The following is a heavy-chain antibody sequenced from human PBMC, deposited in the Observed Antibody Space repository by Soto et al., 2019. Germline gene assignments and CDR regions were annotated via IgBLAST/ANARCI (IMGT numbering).Heavy chain of an antibody. CDR3: ARLRFILLERDFDF. CDR2: IKQDGSSK. J-gene: IGHJ4*02. CDR1: GFTFTSYW. V-gene: IGHV3-7*05. D-gene: IGHD3-3*01. Sequence: EVQLVESGGGLVQPGGSLSLSCAASGFTFTSYWMSWVRQAPGKGLEWVANIKQDGSSKYYGDSVKGRFTVSRDNAKSSIYLQMDRLREDDTAVYRCARLRFILLERDFDFWGQGIVVTVSS.